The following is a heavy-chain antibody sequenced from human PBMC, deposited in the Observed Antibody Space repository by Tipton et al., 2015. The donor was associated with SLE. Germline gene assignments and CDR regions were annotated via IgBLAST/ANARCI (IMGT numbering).Heavy chain of an antibody. CDR3: ARNLLPDYYGMDV. V-gene: IGHV3-30*04. Sequence: SLRLSCAASGFTFSNYAMHWVRQAPGKGLEWVAVISYDGSNKYYADSVKGRFTISRDNSKNTLYLQMNSLRAEDTAVYYCARNLLPDYYGMDVWGQGTTVTVSS. CDR1: GFTFSNYA. D-gene: IGHD2-15*01. J-gene: IGHJ6*02. CDR2: ISYDGSNK.